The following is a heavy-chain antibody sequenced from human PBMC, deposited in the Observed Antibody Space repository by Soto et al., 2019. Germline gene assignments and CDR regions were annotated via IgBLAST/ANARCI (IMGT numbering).Heavy chain of an antibody. Sequence: ASVKVSCKASGYTFTSYGISWVRQAPGQGLEWMGWISAYNGNTNYAQKLQGRVTMTTDTSTSTVYMELRSLRSDVTAVYYCARDWRALTGALYDYWGQGTLVTVSS. CDR3: ARDWRALTGALYDY. CDR1: GYTFTSYG. V-gene: IGHV1-18*01. D-gene: IGHD3-9*01. CDR2: ISAYNGNT. J-gene: IGHJ4*02.